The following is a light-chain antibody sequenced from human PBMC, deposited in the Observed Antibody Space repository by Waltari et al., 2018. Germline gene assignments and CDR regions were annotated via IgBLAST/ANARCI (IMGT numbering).Light chain of an antibody. CDR1: SSDVGAYDY. Sequence: QSALTQPASVSGSPGQSITISCTGSSSDVGAYDYVSWYQHHPGKPPNLMIYGFSNRPSGVSNRFSGSKSGNTASLTISGVQAEDEADYYCSSYTGSSTLVIFGGGTKLTVL. V-gene: IGLV2-14*01. CDR2: GFS. J-gene: IGLJ2*01. CDR3: SSYTGSSTLVI.